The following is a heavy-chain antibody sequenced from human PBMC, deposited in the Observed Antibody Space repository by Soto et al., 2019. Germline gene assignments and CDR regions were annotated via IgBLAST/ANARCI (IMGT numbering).Heavy chain of an antibody. D-gene: IGHD3-3*01. CDR1: GFTFSSYS. J-gene: IGHJ5*02. CDR2: ISSSSSYI. Sequence: PGGSLRLSCAASGFTFSSYSMNWVRQAPGKGLEWVSSISSSSSYIYYADSVKGRFTISRDNAKNSLYLQMNSLRAEDTAVYYCASGYDFWSGYNWFDPWGQGTLVTVSS. CDR3: ASGYDFWSGYNWFDP. V-gene: IGHV3-21*01.